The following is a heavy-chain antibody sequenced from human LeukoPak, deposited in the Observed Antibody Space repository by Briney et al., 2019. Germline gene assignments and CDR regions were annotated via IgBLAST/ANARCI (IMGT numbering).Heavy chain of an antibody. CDR3: ARKDSCDAFDI. J-gene: IGHJ3*02. V-gene: IGHV3-21*04. CDR2: ISSSSSYI. CDR1: GFTFSSYS. Sequence: GGSLRLSCAASGFTFSSYSMNWVRQAPGKGLEWVSSISSSSSYIYYADSVKGRFTISRDNAKNSLYLQMNSLRADDTAVYYCARKDSCDAFDIWGQGTMVTVSS. D-gene: IGHD2-15*01.